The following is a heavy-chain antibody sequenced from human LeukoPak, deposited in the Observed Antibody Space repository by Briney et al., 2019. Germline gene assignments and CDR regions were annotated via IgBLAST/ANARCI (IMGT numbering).Heavy chain of an antibody. Sequence: SETLSLTCAVSGGSFSDYYWSWIRQPPGKGLKWIGEINDSGSTNYNPSLKSRVTISVDTSKKQFSLKLSSVTAADTAVYYCARATYYDLLSGSKKGWFDPWGQGTLVTVSS. CDR3: ARATYYDLLSGSKKGWFDP. D-gene: IGHD3-3*01. V-gene: IGHV4-34*01. J-gene: IGHJ5*02. CDR1: GGSFSDYY. CDR2: INDSGST.